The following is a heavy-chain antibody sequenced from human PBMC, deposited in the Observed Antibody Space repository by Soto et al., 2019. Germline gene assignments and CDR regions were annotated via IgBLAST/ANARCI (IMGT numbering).Heavy chain of an antibody. Sequence: QVQLVESGGGVVQPGRSLRLSCAASGFTFSSYGMHWVRQAPGKGLEWVAVISYDGSNKYYADSVKGRFTISRDNSKNTLYLQMNSLRAEDTAVYYCAKEVPPTGPRYYYMDVWGKGTTVTVSS. J-gene: IGHJ6*03. V-gene: IGHV3-30*18. CDR3: AKEVPPTGPRYYYMDV. CDR1: GFTFSSYG. CDR2: ISYDGSNK.